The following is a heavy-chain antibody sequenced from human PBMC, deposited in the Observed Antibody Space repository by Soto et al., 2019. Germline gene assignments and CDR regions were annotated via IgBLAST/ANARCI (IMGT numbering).Heavy chain of an antibody. J-gene: IGHJ4*02. CDR3: AKDRSGTYGRGADY. D-gene: IGHD1-26*01. CDR1: AFIFSNYG. V-gene: IGHV3-30*18. CDR2: MSYAGGKK. Sequence: GGSLRLSCAASAFIFSNYGMHWVRQAPGKGLEWVAVMSYAGGKKYYADSVEGRFTISRDNSNNTLYLQMNSLRAEDTAVYYCAKDRSGTYGRGADYWGQGTLVTVSS.